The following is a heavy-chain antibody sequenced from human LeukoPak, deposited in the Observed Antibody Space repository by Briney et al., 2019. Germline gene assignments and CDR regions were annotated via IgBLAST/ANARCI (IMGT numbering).Heavy chain of an antibody. J-gene: IGHJ4*02. V-gene: IGHV3-21*01. CDR1: GLTFSSYS. D-gene: IGHD3-10*01. CDR3: ASAYMVRGVFDY. Sequence: GGSLRLSCAASGLTFSSYSMNWVRRAPGKGLEWVSSISSSSSYIYYADSVKGRFTISRDNAKNSLYLQMNSLRAEDTAVYYCASAYMVRGVFDYWGQGTLVTVSS. CDR2: ISSSSSYI.